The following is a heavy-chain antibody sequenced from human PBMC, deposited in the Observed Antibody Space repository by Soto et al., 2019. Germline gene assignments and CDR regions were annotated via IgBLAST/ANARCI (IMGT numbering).Heavy chain of an antibody. Sequence: QVQLRESGPGLVKPSQTLSLTCSVSGASVAGGSYYWSWVRQPPGKGLEWIGYIPSRGRPFYNPSLTSRGTISADTSKNQLSLPWTSVTAADTAVYYCARDTYSGYDFGLWGQGTLVTVSS. CDR3: ARDTYSGYDFGL. CDR1: GASVAGGSYY. D-gene: IGHD5-12*01. V-gene: IGHV4-30-4*01. J-gene: IGHJ5*02. CDR2: IPSRGRP.